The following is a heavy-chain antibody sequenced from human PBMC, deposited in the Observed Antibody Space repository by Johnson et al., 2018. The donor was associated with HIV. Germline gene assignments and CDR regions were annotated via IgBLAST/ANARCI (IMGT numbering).Heavy chain of an antibody. CDR3: TTGTMVQGETDM. CDR1: GFTFSSYG. CDR2: IWYDGSNK. D-gene: IGHD3-10*01. J-gene: IGHJ3*02. V-gene: IGHV3-33*01. Sequence: QVQLVESGGGVVQPGRSLRLSCAASGFTFSSYGMHCVRQAPGKGLEWVTVIWYDGSNKYYADSVKGRFTISRDNSKNTLYLQMNSPKTEDTAVYYCTTGTMVQGETDMWGQGTMVTVSS.